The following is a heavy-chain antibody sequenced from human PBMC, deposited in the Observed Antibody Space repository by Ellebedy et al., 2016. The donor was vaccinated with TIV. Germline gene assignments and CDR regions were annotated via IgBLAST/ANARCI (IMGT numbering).Heavy chain of an antibody. V-gene: IGHV3-21*01. J-gene: IGHJ3*02. Sequence: GESLKISXAASGFTFSSYSMNWVRQAPGKGLEWVSSISSSSSYIYYADSVKGRFTISRDNAKNSLYLQMNSLRAEDTAVYYCARFKEFDIWGQGTMVTVSS. CDR2: ISSSSSYI. CDR3: ARFKEFDI. CDR1: GFTFSSYS.